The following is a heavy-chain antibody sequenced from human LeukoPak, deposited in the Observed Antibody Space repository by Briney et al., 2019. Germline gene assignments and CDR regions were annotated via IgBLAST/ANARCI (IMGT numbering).Heavy chain of an antibody. D-gene: IGHD6-19*01. CDR1: GYSFTSYW. Sequence: PGESLKISCKGSGYSFTSYWISWVRQMPGKGLECMGRLDPSDSYTNYSPSFQGHVTISADKSISTAYLQWSSLKASDTAMYYCARPSSGWYVLDYWGQGTLVTVSS. J-gene: IGHJ4*02. V-gene: IGHV5-10-1*01. CDR3: ARPSSGWYVLDY. CDR2: LDPSDSYT.